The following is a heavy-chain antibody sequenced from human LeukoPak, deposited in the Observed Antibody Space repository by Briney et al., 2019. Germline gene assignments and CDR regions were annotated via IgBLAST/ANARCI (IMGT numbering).Heavy chain of an antibody. J-gene: IGHJ5*02. Sequence: ASVKVSCKASGYTFTSYGISWVRQAPGQGLEWMGWISAYNGNTNYAQKLQGRVTMTTDTSTSTAYMELRSLRSDDTAVYYCARVRIVYYGSEDYWFDPWGQGTLVTVSS. CDR1: GYTFTSYG. CDR2: ISAYNGNT. CDR3: ARVRIVYYGSEDYWFDP. D-gene: IGHD3-10*01. V-gene: IGHV1-18*01.